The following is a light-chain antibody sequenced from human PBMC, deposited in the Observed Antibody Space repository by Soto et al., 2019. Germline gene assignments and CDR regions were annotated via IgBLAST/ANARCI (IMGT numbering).Light chain of an antibody. J-gene: IGKJ3*01. Sequence: EIVMTQSPATLSVSPGERATLSCRASQSVSSDLAWYQHKPGQAPRLLIYGASTRATGIPARFSGRGSGTEFTLTISSLQSVDFAVYYCQQYTTSPFTFGPGTKVDIK. CDR3: QQYTTSPFT. CDR2: GAS. V-gene: IGKV3-15*01. CDR1: QSVSSD.